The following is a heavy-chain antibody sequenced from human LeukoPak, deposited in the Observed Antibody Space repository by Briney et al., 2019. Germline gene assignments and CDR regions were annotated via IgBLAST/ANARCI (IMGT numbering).Heavy chain of an antibody. CDR1: GFTFSSYA. CDR2: ISGSGGST. D-gene: IGHD3-10*01. Sequence: LSGGSLRLSCAASGFTFSSYAMSWVRQAPGKGLEWVSAISGSGGSTYYADSVKGRFTISRDNSKNTLYLQMNSLRAEDTAVYYCAKEFGTMVRGVIDHFDYWGQGTLVTVSS. J-gene: IGHJ4*02. CDR3: AKEFGTMVRGVIDHFDY. V-gene: IGHV3-23*01.